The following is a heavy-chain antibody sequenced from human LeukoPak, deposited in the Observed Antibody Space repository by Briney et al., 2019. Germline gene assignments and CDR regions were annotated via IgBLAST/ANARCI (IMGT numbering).Heavy chain of an antibody. D-gene: IGHD6-13*01. CDR1: GFTFSSYA. V-gene: IGHV3-23*01. CDR3: AKGSWDSSSWYPPFDY. J-gene: IGHJ4*02. Sequence: PGGSLRLSCAAFGFTFSSYAMSWVRQAPGKGLEWVSAISGSGGSTYYADSVKGRFTISRDNSKNTLYLQMNSLRAEDTAVYYCAKGSWDSSSWYPPFDYWGQGTLVTVSS. CDR2: ISGSGGST.